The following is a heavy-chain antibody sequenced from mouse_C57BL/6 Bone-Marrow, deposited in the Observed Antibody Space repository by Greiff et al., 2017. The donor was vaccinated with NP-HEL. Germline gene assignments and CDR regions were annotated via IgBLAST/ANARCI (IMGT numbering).Heavy chain of an antibody. CDR3: ARGLLWLRRRDYYAMDY. J-gene: IGHJ4*01. CDR2: IHPNSGST. D-gene: IGHD2-2*01. Sequence: VQLQQPGAELVKPGASVKLSCKASGYTFTSYWMHWVKQRPGQGLEWIGMIHPNSGSTNYNEKFKSKATLTVDKSSRTAYMQLSSLTSEDSAVYYCARGLLWLRRRDYYAMDYWGQGTSVTVSS. V-gene: IGHV1-64*01. CDR1: GYTFTSYW.